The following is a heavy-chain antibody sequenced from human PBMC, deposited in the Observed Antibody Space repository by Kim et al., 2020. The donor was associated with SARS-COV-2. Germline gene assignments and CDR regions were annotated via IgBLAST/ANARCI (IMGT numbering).Heavy chain of an antibody. CDR2: ISSSSSYI. D-gene: IGHD1-26*01. CDR1: GFTFSSYS. CDR3: AREEGSLSRRLGY. Sequence: GGSLRLSCAASGFTFSSYSMNWVRQAPGKGLEWVSSISSSSSYIYYADSVKGRFTISRDNAKNSLYLQMNSLRAEDTAVYYCAREEGSLSRRLGYWGQGTLVTVSS. V-gene: IGHV3-21*01. J-gene: IGHJ4*02.